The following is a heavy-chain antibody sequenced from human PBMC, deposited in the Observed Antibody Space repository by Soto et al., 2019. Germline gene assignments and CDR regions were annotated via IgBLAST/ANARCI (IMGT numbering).Heavy chain of an antibody. D-gene: IGHD4-17*01. Sequence: EVQLVESGGGLVQPGGSLRLSCVASGFTFSSYNMNWVRQAPGKGLEWVSYISSSSSTIYYADSVKGRFTISRDNAKNSLYLQMNSLRDEDTAVYYCARDAYGDYSFDSWGQGTLVTVSS. J-gene: IGHJ4*02. CDR1: GFTFSSYN. CDR2: ISSSSSTI. V-gene: IGHV3-48*02. CDR3: ARDAYGDYSFDS.